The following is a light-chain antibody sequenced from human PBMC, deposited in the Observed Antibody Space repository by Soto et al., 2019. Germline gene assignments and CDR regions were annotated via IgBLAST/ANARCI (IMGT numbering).Light chain of an antibody. V-gene: IGKV3-11*01. Sequence: EIVLTQSPATLSLSPGERATLSCRASQSVSSYLAWYQQKPGQAPRLLIYDASNRATGIPARFSGSGSGTDFTFPFSSLEPEVFAFYYCQRRSNLLTFGGGTKV. CDR3: QRRSNLLT. J-gene: IGKJ4*01. CDR2: DAS. CDR1: QSVSSY.